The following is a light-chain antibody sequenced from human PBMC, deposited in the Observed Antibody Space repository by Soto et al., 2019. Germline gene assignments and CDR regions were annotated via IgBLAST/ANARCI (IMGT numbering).Light chain of an antibody. CDR3: KSYAGSNTDV. V-gene: IGLV2-8*01. CDR2: EVV. J-gene: IGLJ1*01. CDR1: KNDIGLYDF. Sequence: QSVLTQPPSASGSPGQSVTISCTGTKNDIGLYDFVSWYQHHPGKAPRLIIYEVVQRPSGVPDRFSGSKSGNTASLTVSGLQAEDEADYFYKSYAGSNTDVFGSGTKLTVL.